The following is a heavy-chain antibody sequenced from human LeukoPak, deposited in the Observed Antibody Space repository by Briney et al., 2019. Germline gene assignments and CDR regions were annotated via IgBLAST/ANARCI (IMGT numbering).Heavy chain of an antibody. Sequence: GASVKVSCKASGYTFTGYHLHWVRQAPGHGLEWMGRINPNSGGTNPAQKFQDRVTMTRDTSISTAYMELSSLRSDDTDVYYCARETGTGSYYYYYMDVWGKGTTVTVSS. CDR2: INPNSGGT. CDR3: ARETGTGSYYYYYMDV. V-gene: IGHV1-2*05. CDR1: GYTFTGYH. D-gene: IGHD1-7*01. J-gene: IGHJ6*03.